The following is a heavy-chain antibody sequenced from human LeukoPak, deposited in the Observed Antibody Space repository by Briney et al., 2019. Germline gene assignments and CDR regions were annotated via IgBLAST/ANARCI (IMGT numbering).Heavy chain of an antibody. V-gene: IGHV3-7*01. CDR3: AGGAHFDY. CDR1: GLTVSSNC. J-gene: IGHJ4*02. Sequence: PGGSLRLSCAASGLTVSSNCMSWVRQAPGKGLEWVANIKQDGSEKYYVDSVKGRFTISRDNAKNSLYLQMNSLRAEDTAVYYCAGGAHFDYWGQGTLVTVSS. CDR2: IKQDGSEK.